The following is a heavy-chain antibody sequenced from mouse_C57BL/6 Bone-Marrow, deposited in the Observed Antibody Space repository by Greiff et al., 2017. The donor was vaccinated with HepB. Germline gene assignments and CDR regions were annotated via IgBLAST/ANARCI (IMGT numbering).Heavy chain of an antibody. CDR2: IYPRSGNT. Sequence: VKLVESGAELARPGASVKLSCKASGYTFTSYGISWVKQRTGQGLEWIGEIYPRSGNTYYNEKFKGKATLTADKSSSTAYMELRSLTSEDSAVYFCARGSAYGYAMDYWGQGTSVTVSS. CDR3: ARGSAYGYAMDY. CDR1: GYTFTSYG. V-gene: IGHV1-81*01. D-gene: IGHD1-1*02. J-gene: IGHJ4*01.